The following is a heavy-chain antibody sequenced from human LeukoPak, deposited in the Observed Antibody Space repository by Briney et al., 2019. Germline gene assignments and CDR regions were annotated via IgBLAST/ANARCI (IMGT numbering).Heavy chain of an antibody. CDR2: IYHSGST. Sequence: SETLSLTCTVSGYSISSGYYWGWIRQPPGKGLEWIGSIYHSGSTYYNPSLKSRVTISVDTSKNQFSLKLSPVTAADTAVYYCARGAFIGSKDYWGQGTLVTVSS. D-gene: IGHD3-10*01. CDR3: ARGAFIGSKDY. CDR1: GYSISSGYY. J-gene: IGHJ4*02. V-gene: IGHV4-38-2*02.